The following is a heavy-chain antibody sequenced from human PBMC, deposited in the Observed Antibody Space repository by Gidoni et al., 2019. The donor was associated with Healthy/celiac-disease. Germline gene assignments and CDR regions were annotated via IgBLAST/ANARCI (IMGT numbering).Heavy chain of an antibody. CDR2: ISYDGSNK. V-gene: IGHV3-30*18. J-gene: IGHJ4*02. CDR3: AKDFIVGATTRGGTRNDY. Sequence: QVQLVESGGGVVQPGRSLRLSCAASGFTFSSYGMHWVRQAPGKGLEWVAVISYDGSNKYYADSVKGRFTISRDNSKNTLYLQMNSLRAEDTAVYYCAKDFIVGATTRGGTRNDYWGQGTLVTVSS. D-gene: IGHD1-26*01. CDR1: GFTFSSYG.